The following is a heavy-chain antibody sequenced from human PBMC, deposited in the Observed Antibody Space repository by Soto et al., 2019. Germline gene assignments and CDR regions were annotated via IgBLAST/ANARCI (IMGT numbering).Heavy chain of an antibody. CDR2: INPSGGST. J-gene: IGHJ4*02. CDR3: ARDRYGDYYFDY. D-gene: IGHD4-17*01. CDR1: GYTFTSYA. Sequence: ASVKVSCKASGYTFTSYAMHWVRQAPGQRLEWMGIINPSGGSTSYAQKFQGRVTMTRDTSTSTVYMELSSLRSEDTAVYYCARDRYGDYYFDYWGQGTLVTVSS. V-gene: IGHV1-46*01.